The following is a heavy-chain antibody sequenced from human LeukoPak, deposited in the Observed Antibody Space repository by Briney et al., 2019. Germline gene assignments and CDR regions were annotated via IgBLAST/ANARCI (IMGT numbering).Heavy chain of an antibody. CDR1: GFTFSSYS. V-gene: IGHV3-21*01. Sequence: NPGGSLRLSCAASGFTFSSYSMNWVRQAPGKGLEWVSSISSSSSYIYYADSVKGRFTISRDNAKNSLYLQMNSLRAEDTAVYYCAREGIALAAALDYWGQGTLVTVSS. CDR3: AREGIALAAALDY. J-gene: IGHJ4*02. CDR2: ISSSSSYI. D-gene: IGHD6-13*01.